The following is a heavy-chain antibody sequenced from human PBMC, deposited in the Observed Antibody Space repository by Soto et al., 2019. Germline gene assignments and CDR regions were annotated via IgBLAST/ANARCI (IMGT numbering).Heavy chain of an antibody. CDR3: AKPSHLDDFWSGSRFWYFDY. CDR1: GFTFSSYG. J-gene: IGHJ4*02. CDR2: ISYDGSNK. Sequence: GGSLRLSCAASGFTFSSYGMHWVRQAPGKGLEWVAVISYDGSNKYYADSVKGRFTISRDNSKNTLYLQMNSLRAEDTAVYYCAKPSHLDDFWSGSRFWYFDYWGQGTLVTVSS. D-gene: IGHD3-3*01. V-gene: IGHV3-30*18.